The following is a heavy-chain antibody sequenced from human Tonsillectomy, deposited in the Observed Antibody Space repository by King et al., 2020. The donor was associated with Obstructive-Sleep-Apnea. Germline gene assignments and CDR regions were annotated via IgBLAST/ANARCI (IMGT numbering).Heavy chain of an antibody. CDR2: IFSNDEK. V-gene: IGHV2-26*01. Sequence: TLKESGPVLVKPTETLTLTCTVSGFSLSNARMGVSWIRQPPGKALEWLAHIFSNDEKSYSTSLKSRLTISKDTSKSQVGLTMTNMDPVDTATYYCARTLVVTAFGNRRIIPDYWGQGTLVTVSS. D-gene: IGHD2-21*02. CDR1: GFSLSNARMG. CDR3: ARTLVVTAFGNRRIIPDY. J-gene: IGHJ4*02.